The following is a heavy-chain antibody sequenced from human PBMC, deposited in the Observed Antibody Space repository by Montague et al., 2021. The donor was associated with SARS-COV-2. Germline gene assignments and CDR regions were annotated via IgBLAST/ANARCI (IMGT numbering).Heavy chain of an antibody. J-gene: IGHJ5*02. D-gene: IGHD3-9*01. Sequence: SLRLSCAASGFTFSASDMVWVRQAPGKGLEWVSTITSTSTHIYYAESVKGRFTIARDNAKNSLSLQMDSLRAEDTGVYYCGRNFDPWGQGTLVTVSS. CDR1: GFTFSASD. CDR3: GRNFDP. CDR2: ITSTSTHI. V-gene: IGHV3-21*01.